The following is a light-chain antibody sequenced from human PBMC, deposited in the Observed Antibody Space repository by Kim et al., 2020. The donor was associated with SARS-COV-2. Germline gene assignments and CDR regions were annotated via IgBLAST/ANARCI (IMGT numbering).Light chain of an antibody. Sequence: PVGDRVTPTTLAIQAGGSDLGSHQQRRGEAPERLSYAASSLQSAVPSRFSGSGTGTEFTLTFSSLQRAELAAYYCLQYNSYTPYTFGQGTQRE. J-gene: IGKJ2*01. CDR2: AAS. CDR1: QAGGSD. CDR3: LQYNSYTPYT. V-gene: IGKV1-17*01.